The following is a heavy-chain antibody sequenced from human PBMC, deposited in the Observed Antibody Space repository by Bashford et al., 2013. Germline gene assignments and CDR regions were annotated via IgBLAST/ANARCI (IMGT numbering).Heavy chain of an antibody. V-gene: IGHV3-23*01. Sequence: GSLRLSCAASGFTFSSYAMTWVRQAPGKGLEWVSTLSGSGGSTYYADSVKGRFTISRDNSKNTLYLQMNSLRADDTAMYYCVKRSLSGTYYYHFAMDVWGQGTTVTVSS. D-gene: IGHD5-12*01. J-gene: IGHJ6*02. CDR1: GFTFSSYA. CDR2: LSGSGGST. CDR3: VKRSLSGTYYYHFAMDV.